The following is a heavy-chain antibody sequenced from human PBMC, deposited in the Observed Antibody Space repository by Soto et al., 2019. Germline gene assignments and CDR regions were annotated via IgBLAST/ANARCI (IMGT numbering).Heavy chain of an antibody. D-gene: IGHD3-10*01. Sequence: SETLSLTCTVSGGSISSSSYYWGWIRQPPGKGLEWIGSIYDSGSTNYNPSLKSRVTISVDTSKNRFSLKLTSVTAADTAVYYCARRVWFGELWAPNWFDPWGQGTLVTVSS. J-gene: IGHJ5*02. CDR1: GGSISSSSYY. CDR2: IYDSGST. V-gene: IGHV4-39*01. CDR3: ARRVWFGELWAPNWFDP.